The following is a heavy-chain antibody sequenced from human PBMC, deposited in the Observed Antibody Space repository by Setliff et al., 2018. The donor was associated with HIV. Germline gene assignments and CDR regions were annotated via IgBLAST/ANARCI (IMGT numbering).Heavy chain of an antibody. CDR3: ARIDPGKYWSSDY. CDR2: LYVSGDT. D-gene: IGHD2-8*02. Sequence: SETLSLTCYVTDDPISSYYWSWVRQPAGKGLEWIGRLYVSGDTNYNPSLESRVTMSVDRSNNQFSLELTSVTAADTAVYYCARIDPGKYWSSDYWGPGTLVTVSS. J-gene: IGHJ4*02. V-gene: IGHV4-4*07. CDR1: DDPISSYY.